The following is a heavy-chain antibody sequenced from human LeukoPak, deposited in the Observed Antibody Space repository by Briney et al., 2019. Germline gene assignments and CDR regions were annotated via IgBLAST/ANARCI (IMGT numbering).Heavy chain of an antibody. Sequence: GGSLRLSCEGSGFTFDDYAMSWVRRTPGKGLEWVSGISGSGDNTLYADSVKGRFTISRDNSKNTLYLEMNSLRAEDTAIYYCAKMKGHPLPKYYMDVWGQGTTVTVSS. CDR3: AKMKGHPLPKYYMDV. V-gene: IGHV3-23*01. D-gene: IGHD1-26*01. CDR1: GFTFDDYA. CDR2: ISGSGDNT. J-gene: IGHJ6*01.